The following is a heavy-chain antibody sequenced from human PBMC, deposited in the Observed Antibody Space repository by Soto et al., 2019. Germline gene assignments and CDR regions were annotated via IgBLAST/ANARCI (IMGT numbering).Heavy chain of an antibody. D-gene: IGHD2-21*01. CDR2: ISFRGTTT. V-gene: IGHV3-48*03. CDR1: GFTFSSFE. Sequence: PVGSLRLSCAASGFTFSSFEMNWVRQVPGKGLEWLSYISFRGTTTYYAGSVRGRFTISRDNAKNSVFLQMDSLGVEDTAIYYCVRDDSHIIVTPFDLWGQGTLVTVSS. J-gene: IGHJ4*02. CDR3: VRDDSHIIVTPFDL.